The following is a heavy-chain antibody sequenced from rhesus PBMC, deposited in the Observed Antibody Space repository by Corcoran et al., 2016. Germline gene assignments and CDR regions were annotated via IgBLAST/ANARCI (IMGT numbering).Heavy chain of an antibody. D-gene: IGHD3-9*01. V-gene: IGHV4-169*02. CDR3: ARDTRSYGDGSLDV. Sequence: QLQLQESGPGLVKPSETLSLTCAVSGGSISSSYWSWLRQAPGKGLEVIRYIYGSGSRTNYNPSLKSRVPRSVDTSKDQLSLKLSAVTAADTAVYYCARDTRSYGDGSLDVWGRGVLVTVSS. J-gene: IGHJ5-2*02. CDR2: IYGSGSRT. CDR1: GGSISSSY.